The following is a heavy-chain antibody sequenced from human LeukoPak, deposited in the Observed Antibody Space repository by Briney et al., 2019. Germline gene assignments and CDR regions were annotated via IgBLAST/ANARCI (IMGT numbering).Heavy chain of an antibody. Sequence: PSETLSLTCTVSGVSMSSPYWSWIRQPPGKGLEWIGYIYYSGSTNYNPSLKSRVTISVDTSKNQFSLKLSSVTAADTAVYYCARDATYSSSWRNTIDYWGQGTLVTVSS. D-gene: IGHD6-13*01. J-gene: IGHJ4*02. CDR2: IYYSGST. CDR1: GVSMSSPY. V-gene: IGHV4-59*11. CDR3: ARDATYSSSWRNTIDY.